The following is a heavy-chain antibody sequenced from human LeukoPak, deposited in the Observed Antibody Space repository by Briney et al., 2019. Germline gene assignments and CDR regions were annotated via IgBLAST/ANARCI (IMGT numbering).Heavy chain of an antibody. CDR3: AKLAGLTYEEYYFDY. CDR1: GFTFNSYA. CDR2: IGGTGYDI. V-gene: IGHV3-23*01. Sequence: GGSLRLSCAASGFTFNSYAMTWVRQAPGKGLEWVAAIGGTGYDIFYADSVKGRFTISRDNSKNTLSLQMNSLRAEDTAVYYCAKLAGLTYEEYYFDYWGQGTLVTVSS. J-gene: IGHJ4*02. D-gene: IGHD2-21*01.